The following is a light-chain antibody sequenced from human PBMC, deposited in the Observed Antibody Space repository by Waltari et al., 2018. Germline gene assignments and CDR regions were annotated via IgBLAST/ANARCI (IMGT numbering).Light chain of an antibody. Sequence: QSALTQPPAASGSLGQSVTISCTGTSSDVGSYKYVSWHQHHPGKAPKPIIYQVSKRPSGVPERFSGSKSDNTASLTVSGLQAEDEADYYCSSYAGNNNYVFGTGTKVTVL. V-gene: IGLV2-8*01. J-gene: IGLJ1*01. CDR3: SSYAGNNNYV. CDR1: SSDVGSYKY. CDR2: QVS.